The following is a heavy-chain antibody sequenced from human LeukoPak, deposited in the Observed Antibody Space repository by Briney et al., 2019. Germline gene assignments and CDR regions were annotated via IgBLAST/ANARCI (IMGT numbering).Heavy chain of an antibody. D-gene: IGHD4-17*01. CDR1: GGSFSGYY. Sequence: SETLSLTCAVYGGSFSGYYWSWVRQPPEKGLEWIGEINHSGSTNYNPSLKSRVTISVDTSKNQFSLKLTSVTAADTAVYYCARKNDYGEVRGFDPWGQGTLVSVSS. CDR2: INHSGST. V-gene: IGHV4-34*01. CDR3: ARKNDYGEVRGFDP. J-gene: IGHJ5*02.